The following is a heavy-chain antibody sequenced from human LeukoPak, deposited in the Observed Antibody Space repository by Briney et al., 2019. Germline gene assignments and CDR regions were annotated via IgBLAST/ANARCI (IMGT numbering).Heavy chain of an antibody. CDR1: GFTFSSYA. D-gene: IGHD2-21*01. J-gene: IGHJ4*02. V-gene: IGHV3-23*01. CDR3: ARDTRLGEGGVDY. CDR2: ISGSGGST. Sequence: GGSLRLSCAASGFTFSSYAMSWVRQAPGKGLEWVSAISGSGGSTYYADSVKGRFTISRDNAKNSLYLQMNSLRAEDTAVYYCARDTRLGEGGVDYWGQGTLVTVSS.